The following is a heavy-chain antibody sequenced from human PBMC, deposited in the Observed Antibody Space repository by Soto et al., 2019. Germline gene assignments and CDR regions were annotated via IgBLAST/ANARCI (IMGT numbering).Heavy chain of an antibody. CDR2: IIPILGIA. V-gene: IGHV1-69*02. D-gene: IGHD3-10*01. J-gene: IGHJ5*02. CDR3: ARAMVLGVNWFDP. Sequence: QVQLVQSGAEVKKPGSSVKVSCKASGGTFSSYTISWVRQAPGQGLEWMGRIIPILGIANYAQKFQGRVTITADKSTSTADMELSSLRSEDTAVYYCARAMVLGVNWFDPWGQGTLVTVSS. CDR1: GGTFSSYT.